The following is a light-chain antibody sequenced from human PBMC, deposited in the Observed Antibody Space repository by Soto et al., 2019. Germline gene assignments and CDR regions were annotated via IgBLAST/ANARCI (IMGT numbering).Light chain of an antibody. V-gene: IGKV3-20*01. Sequence: EIVLTQSPGTLSLSPGERATLSCRASQSVSSSYLAWYQQKPGQAPRLLIYGGSSRANGIPDRFSGSGSGTDFPLTISRLEPEDFAVYYCQQYGSSPGTFGQGTKVEIK. CDR1: QSVSSSY. CDR2: GGS. CDR3: QQYGSSPGT. J-gene: IGKJ1*01.